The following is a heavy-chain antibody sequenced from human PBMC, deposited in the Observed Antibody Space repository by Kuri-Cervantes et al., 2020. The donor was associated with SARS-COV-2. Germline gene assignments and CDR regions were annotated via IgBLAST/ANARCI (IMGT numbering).Heavy chain of an antibody. Sequence: GESLKISCAASGFTFSSYGMHWVRQAPGKGLEWVAVIWYDGSNKYYADSVKGRFTISGDNSKNMLYLHMNSLRAEGTAVYFCANTYYYDSSGSYYKRPLHYWGQGTLVTVSS. CDR2: IWYDGSNK. V-gene: IGHV3-33*06. CDR1: GFTFSSYG. D-gene: IGHD3-22*01. CDR3: ANTYYYDSSGSYYKRPLHY. J-gene: IGHJ4*02.